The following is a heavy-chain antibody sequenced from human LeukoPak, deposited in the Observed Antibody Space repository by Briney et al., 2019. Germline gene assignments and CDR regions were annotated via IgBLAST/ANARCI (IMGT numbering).Heavy chain of an antibody. CDR1: GFTFSFAA. CDR2: ISGSGGST. Sequence: GGSLRLSCAASGFTFSFAAMTWVRQGPGKGLEWVSLISGSGGSTYYADSVKGRFTISRDNSKNTLYLQMNSLRDEDTAVYYCAKDPYGSGSSNWFDPWGQGTLVTVSS. CDR3: AKDPYGSGSSNWFDP. J-gene: IGHJ5*02. D-gene: IGHD3-10*01. V-gene: IGHV3-23*01.